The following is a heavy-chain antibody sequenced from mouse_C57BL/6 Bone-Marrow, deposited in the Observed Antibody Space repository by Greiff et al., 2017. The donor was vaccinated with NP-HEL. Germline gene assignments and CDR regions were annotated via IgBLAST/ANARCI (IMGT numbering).Heavy chain of an antibody. D-gene: IGHD2-2*01. CDR2: ISNLAYSI. J-gene: IGHJ4*01. CDR1: GFTFSDYG. CDR3: ARRESTMVTTGTGYYAMDY. Sequence: EVMLVESGGGLVQPGGSLKLSCAASGFTFSDYGMAWVRQAPRKGPEWVAFISNLAYSIYYADTVTGRFTISRENAKNTLYLEMSSLRSEDTAMYYCARRESTMVTTGTGYYAMDYWGQGTSVTVSS. V-gene: IGHV5-15*01.